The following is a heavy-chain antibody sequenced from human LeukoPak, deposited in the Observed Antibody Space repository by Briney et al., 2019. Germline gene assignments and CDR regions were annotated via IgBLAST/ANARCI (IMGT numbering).Heavy chain of an antibody. D-gene: IGHD3-22*01. V-gene: IGHV3-66*02. CDR2: IYSGGST. CDR1: GFTVSSNY. J-gene: IGHJ4*02. Sequence: PGGSLRLSCAASGFTVSSNYMSWVRQAPGKGLEWVSVIYSGGSTYYADSVKGRFTISRDNSKNTLYLRMNSLRAEDTAVYYCARRNGYYDSSGYYYGDYWGQGTLVTVSS. CDR3: ARRNGYYDSSGYYYGDY.